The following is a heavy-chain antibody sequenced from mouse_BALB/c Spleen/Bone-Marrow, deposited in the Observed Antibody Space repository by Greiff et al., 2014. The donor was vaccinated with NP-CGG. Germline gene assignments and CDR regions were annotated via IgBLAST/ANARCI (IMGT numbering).Heavy chain of an antibody. CDR2: ILPGSGST. V-gene: IGHV1-9*01. D-gene: IGHD4-1*01. J-gene: IGHJ3*01. CDR1: GYTFSSYW. Sequence: VMLVESGAELMKPGASVKISCKATGYTFSSYWIEWVKQRPGHGLEWTGEILPGSGSTNYNEKFKGKATFTADTSSNTAYMQLSSLTSEDSAVYYCARDWDPFAYWGQGTLVTVSA. CDR3: ARDWDPFAY.